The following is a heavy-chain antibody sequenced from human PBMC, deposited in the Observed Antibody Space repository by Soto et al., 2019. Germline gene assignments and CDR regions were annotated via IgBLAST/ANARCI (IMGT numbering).Heavy chain of an antibody. Sequence: QVQLVQSGAEVKKPGSSVKVSCKASGGSFSSYAISWVRQAPGQGLEWMGGIIPIFGTEDYAQNFQGRVTITADESTSTAYMELSSLRSVDTAVYYCARDRSSGWSLFDYWGQGTLVTVSS. V-gene: IGHV1-69*01. CDR1: GGSFSSYA. J-gene: IGHJ4*02. CDR2: IIPIFGTE. D-gene: IGHD6-19*01. CDR3: ARDRSSGWSLFDY.